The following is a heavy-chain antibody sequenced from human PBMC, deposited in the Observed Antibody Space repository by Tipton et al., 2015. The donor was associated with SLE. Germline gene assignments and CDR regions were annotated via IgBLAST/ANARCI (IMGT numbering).Heavy chain of an antibody. J-gene: IGHJ6*03. CDR1: GFTFDDYA. CDR2: ISWNSGSI. V-gene: IGHV3-9*01. D-gene: IGHD6-13*01. CDR3: ATESYSSSWSRDYYYMDV. Sequence: SLRLSCAASGFTFDDYAMHWVRQAPGKGLEWVSGISWNSGSIGYADSVKGRFTIPRDNAKNTLYLQMNSLRAEDTAVYYCATESYSSSWSRDYYYMDVWGKGTTVTVSS.